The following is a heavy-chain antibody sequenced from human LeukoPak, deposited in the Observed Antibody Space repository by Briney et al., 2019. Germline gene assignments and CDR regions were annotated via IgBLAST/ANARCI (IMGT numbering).Heavy chain of an antibody. Sequence: GSLRLSCAASGFTFSSYAMDWVRQAPGKGLEWVSVISSSGDTTYYSDSVKGRFIISRDNSRNTLYLQMNSLRVDDTAVYYCAKAGIAVPATPEYCGQGTQVTVSS. D-gene: IGHD6-19*01. J-gene: IGHJ4*02. CDR3: AKAGIAVPATPEY. CDR2: ISSSGDTT. V-gene: IGHV3-23*01. CDR1: GFTFSSYA.